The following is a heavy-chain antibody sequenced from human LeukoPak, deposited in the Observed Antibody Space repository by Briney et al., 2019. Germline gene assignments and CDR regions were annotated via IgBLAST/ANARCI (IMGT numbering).Heavy chain of an antibody. CDR1: GFTFSSYE. CDR3: AREGRDWSSTSCYSGFNHLDV. V-gene: IGHV3-48*03. CDR2: ISSSGSSI. D-gene: IGHD2-2*02. Sequence: GGSLRLSCAASGFTFSSYEMNGLRQAPGKGVAWVSYISSSGSSIYYAVSVKGRFTISRDNAKNSLYLQMNSLRAEDTAVYYCAREGRDWSSTSCYSGFNHLDVWGQGTTVTVSS. J-gene: IGHJ6*02.